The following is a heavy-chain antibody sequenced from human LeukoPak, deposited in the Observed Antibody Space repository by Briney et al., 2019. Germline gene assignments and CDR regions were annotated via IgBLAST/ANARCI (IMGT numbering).Heavy chain of an antibody. CDR2: INPSGGST. CDR3: ARGSGITIFGVVKNWFDP. J-gene: IGHJ5*02. Sequence: ASVKASCKASGYTFTSYYMHWVRQAPGQGLEWMGIINPSGGSTSYAQKFQGRVTMTGDTSTSTVYMELSSLRSEDTAVYYCARGSGITIFGVVKNWFDPWGQGTLVTVSS. CDR1: GYTFTSYY. V-gene: IGHV1-46*01. D-gene: IGHD3-3*01.